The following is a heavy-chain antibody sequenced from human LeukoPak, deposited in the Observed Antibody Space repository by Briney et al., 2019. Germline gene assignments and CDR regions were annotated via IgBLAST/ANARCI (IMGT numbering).Heavy chain of an antibody. Sequence: SQTLSLTCAISGDSFSSNSAAWNWNRQSPSRGLEWLGRKYYRSKLYNDYAVSVKSRITINPDTSKNQFSLQLNSVTPDDTAMYYWAAGAVAGLIFWGQGSLVTVSS. CDR2: KYYRSKLYN. J-gene: IGHJ4*02. V-gene: IGHV6-1*01. D-gene: IGHD6-19*01. CDR1: GDSFSSNSAA. CDR3: AAGAVAGLIF.